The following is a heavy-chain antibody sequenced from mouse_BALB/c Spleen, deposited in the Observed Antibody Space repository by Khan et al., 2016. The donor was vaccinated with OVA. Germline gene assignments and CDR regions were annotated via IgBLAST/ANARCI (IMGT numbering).Heavy chain of an antibody. J-gene: IGHJ2*01. D-gene: IGHD6-2*01. CDR2: INTHTGES. CDR3: ARILSVFFDY. CDR1: GYTFTNYG. Sequence: QIQLVQSEPEVKKPGETVKISCKASGYTFTNYGMNWMKQAPGKGLKWMGWINTHTGESTYADDFKGRFAFSLETSANTAYLHINNLKNEDTATYFCARILSVFFDYWGQGTTLTVSS. V-gene: IGHV9-3-1*01.